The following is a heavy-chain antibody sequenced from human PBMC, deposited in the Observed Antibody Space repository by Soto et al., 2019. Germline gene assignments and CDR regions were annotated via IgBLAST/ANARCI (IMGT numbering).Heavy chain of an antibody. CDR3: ARRLSSYAYCDF. J-gene: IGHJ4*02. D-gene: IGHD6-6*01. CDR2: SNPNSGGT. Sequence: QVQLVQSGAEVKKPGASVKVSCKASGYTFTGYYMHWVRQAPRQGLEWMGWSNPNSGGTTYAQKFQGWVTMAGDTSISTAHMELSRLRSEDTAVYYCARRLSSYAYCDFWGESTVVTVSS. CDR1: GYTFTGYY. V-gene: IGHV1-2*04.